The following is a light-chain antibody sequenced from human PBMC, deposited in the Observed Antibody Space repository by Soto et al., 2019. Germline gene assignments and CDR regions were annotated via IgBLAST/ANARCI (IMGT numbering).Light chain of an antibody. CDR3: SSYTSSSLVV. Sequence: QSVLSQPPSASGTPGQRVTISCSGSSSNIGSNTVSWYQQFPGTAPKLLIYFNIQRPSGVPDRFSGSKSGTSASLAISGLQSEDEADYYCSSYTSSSLVVFGGGTKVTVL. CDR2: FNI. V-gene: IGLV1-44*01. CDR1: SSNIGSNT. J-gene: IGLJ2*01.